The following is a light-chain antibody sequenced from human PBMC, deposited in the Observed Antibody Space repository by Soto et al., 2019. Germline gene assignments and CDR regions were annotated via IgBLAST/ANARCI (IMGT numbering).Light chain of an antibody. CDR1: RRVSSY. CDR3: QQRIKWPIT. CDR2: DAF. Sequence: ETVLTQSPATLSLSPGDRATLSCRASRRVSSYLAWYQQKAGQAPRLLIYDAFNRATGTPARFSGSGSGTDFTLTISSLEPADSAVYYCQQRIKWPITFGQGTRLEIK. J-gene: IGKJ5*01. V-gene: IGKV3-11*01.